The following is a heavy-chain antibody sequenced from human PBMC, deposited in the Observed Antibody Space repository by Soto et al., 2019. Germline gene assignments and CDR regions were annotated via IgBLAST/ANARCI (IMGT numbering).Heavy chain of an antibody. CDR2: ISPNGQGI. D-gene: IGHD1-7*01. CDR3: AKDRNYPRDCFHY. CDR1: GFTLSSYG. Sequence: GGSLRLSCAASGFTLSSYGMSWVRQAPGKGLEWVSAISPNGQGIYYADSVRGRFTISRDTFKNTVFLHMDSLRAEDTAVYYCAKDRNYPRDCFHYWGQGTLVTVSS. V-gene: IGHV3-23*01. J-gene: IGHJ4*02.